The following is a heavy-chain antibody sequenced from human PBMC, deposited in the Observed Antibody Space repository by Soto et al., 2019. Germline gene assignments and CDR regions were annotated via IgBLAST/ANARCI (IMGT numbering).Heavy chain of an antibody. J-gene: IGHJ4*02. CDR3: ARAGDYFDY. D-gene: IGHD4-17*01. CDR1: GFTFSSYS. V-gene: IGHV3-48*01. Sequence: EVQLVESGGGLVQPGGSLRLSCAASGFTFSSYSMNWVRQAPGKGLEWVSYISSSSSTIYYADSVKGRFTISRDNAKNSLYLQMNSLRAEDTAVYYWARAGDYFDYWGQGTLVTVSS. CDR2: ISSSSSTI.